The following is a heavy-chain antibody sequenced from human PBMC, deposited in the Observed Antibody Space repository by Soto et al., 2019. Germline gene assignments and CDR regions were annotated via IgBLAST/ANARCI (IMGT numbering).Heavy chain of an antibody. CDR3: ARVLDGKSSWPVPNYYYYGMDV. J-gene: IGHJ6*02. CDR2: IYHSGST. D-gene: IGHD6-13*01. V-gene: IGHV4-30-2*02. CDR1: GGSISSGGYS. Sequence: SETLSLTCAVSGGSISSGGYSWSWIRHPPGKGLEWIGYIYHSGSTYYNPSLRSRVTISVDRSKNQFSLKLSSVTAADTAVYYCARVLDGKSSWPVPNYYYYGMDVWGQGTTVTVSS.